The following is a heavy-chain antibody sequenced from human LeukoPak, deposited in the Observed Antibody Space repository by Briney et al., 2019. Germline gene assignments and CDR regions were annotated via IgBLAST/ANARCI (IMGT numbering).Heavy chain of an antibody. CDR3: AREARGVTTLYYFDY. CDR2: ISYDGSNK. Sequence: GGSLRLSCAASGFTFSSYAMHWVRQAPGKGLEWVAVISYDGSNKYYADSVKGRFTISRDNSKNTLYLQMNSLRAEDTAVYYCAREARGVTTLYYFDYWGQGTLVTVSS. J-gene: IGHJ4*02. CDR1: GFTFSSYA. V-gene: IGHV3-30*14. D-gene: IGHD4-11*01.